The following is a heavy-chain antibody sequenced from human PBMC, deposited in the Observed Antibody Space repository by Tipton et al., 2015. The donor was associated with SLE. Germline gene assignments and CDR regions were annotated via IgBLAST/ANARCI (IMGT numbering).Heavy chain of an antibody. V-gene: IGHV3-30*19. J-gene: IGHJ3*01. CDR3: ARGGSGWYEGDGFDV. D-gene: IGHD6-19*01. CDR2: ISYDGSNK. Sequence: SLRLSCAASGFTFSTYGMHWVRQAPGKGLEWVAVISYDGSNKYYADSVKGRFTISRDNSKNTLYLQMNSLRAEDTAVYYCARGGSGWYEGDGFDVWGQGTMVRVSS. CDR1: GFTFSTYG.